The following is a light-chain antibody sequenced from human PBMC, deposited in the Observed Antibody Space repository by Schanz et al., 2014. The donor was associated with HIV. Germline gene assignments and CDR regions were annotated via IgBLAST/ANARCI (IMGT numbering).Light chain of an antibody. J-gene: IGLJ2*01. CDR2: DVN. CDR3: SSYTSSSTYVV. V-gene: IGLV2-14*03. CDR1: SSDVGGYNY. Sequence: QSVLTQPASVSGSPGQSITISCTGTSSDVGGYNYVSWYQQHPGKAPQLMIYDVNNRPSGVSNRFSGSKSGNTASLTISGLQSEDEADYYCSSYTSSSTYVVFGGGTKVTVL.